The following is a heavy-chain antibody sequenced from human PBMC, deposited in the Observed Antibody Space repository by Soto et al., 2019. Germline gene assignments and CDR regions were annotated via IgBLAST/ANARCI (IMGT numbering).Heavy chain of an antibody. V-gene: IGHV3-23*01. Sequence: GGSLRLSCAASGFTFSSYAMSWVRQAPGKGLEWVSVISGSDDSTYYADSVKGRFTISRDNSKNTLYLQMNSLRAEDTAVYYCASGGYFSPTNYYYGMDVWGQGTTVTVSS. CDR3: ASGGYFSPTNYYYGMDV. D-gene: IGHD3-3*01. CDR2: ISGSDDST. J-gene: IGHJ6*02. CDR1: GFTFSSYA.